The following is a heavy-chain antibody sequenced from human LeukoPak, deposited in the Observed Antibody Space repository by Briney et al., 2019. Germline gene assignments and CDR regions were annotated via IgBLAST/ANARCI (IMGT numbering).Heavy chain of an antibody. D-gene: IGHD3-16*01. CDR1: GGSISSSSYY. CDR3: ARIDYGGGYYYYYYYYMDD. J-gene: IGHJ6*03. Sequence: SETLSLTCTVSGGSISSSSYYWGWIRQPPGKGLGWIGSIYYSGSTYYNPSLKSRVTISVDTSKNQFSLKLSSVTAADTAVYYCARIDYGGGYYYYYYYYMDDWGKGTTVTVSS. CDR2: IYYSGST. V-gene: IGHV4-39*01.